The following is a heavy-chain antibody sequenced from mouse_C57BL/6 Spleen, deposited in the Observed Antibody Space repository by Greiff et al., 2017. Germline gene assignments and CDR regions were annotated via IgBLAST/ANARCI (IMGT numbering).Heavy chain of an antibody. Sequence: QVTLKESGPGILQSSQTLSLTCSFSGFSLSTSGMGVSWIRQPSGKGLEWLAHIYWDDDTRYNPSLKSRLTISKDTSRNQVFLKITSVDTADTATYYCAFYGSSPDWFAYWGQGTLVTVSA. CDR1: GFSLSTSGMG. D-gene: IGHD1-1*01. CDR2: IYWDDDT. J-gene: IGHJ3*01. CDR3: AFYGSSPDWFAY. V-gene: IGHV8-12*01.